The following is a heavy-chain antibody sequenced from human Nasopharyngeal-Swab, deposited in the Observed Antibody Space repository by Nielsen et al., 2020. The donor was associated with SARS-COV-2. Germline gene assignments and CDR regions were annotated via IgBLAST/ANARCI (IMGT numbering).Heavy chain of an antibody. Sequence: WGRQAPGQRLEWMGWINAGNGNTKYSQKFQGRVTITRDTSASTAYMELSSVRSEDTAVYYCARGGSGSYLLIYWGQGTLVTVSS. J-gene: IGHJ4*02. D-gene: IGHD1-26*01. CDR3: ARGGSGSYLLIY. V-gene: IGHV1-3*01. CDR2: INAGNGNT.